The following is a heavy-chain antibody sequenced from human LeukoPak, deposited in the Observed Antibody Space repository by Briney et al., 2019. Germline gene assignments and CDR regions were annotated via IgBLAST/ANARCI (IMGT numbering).Heavy chain of an antibody. CDR2: IFPADSDT. V-gene: IGHV5-51*01. CDR1: GYSFTSYW. D-gene: IGHD5/OR15-5a*01. Sequence: GESLRISCKGSGYSFTSYWIAWVRQMPGKGLEWMGIIFPADSDTRYSPSFQGQVTISADKSISTAYLQWSSLKASDTAMYYCARRVSLDGMDVWGQGTTVTVSS. J-gene: IGHJ6*02. CDR3: ARRVSLDGMDV.